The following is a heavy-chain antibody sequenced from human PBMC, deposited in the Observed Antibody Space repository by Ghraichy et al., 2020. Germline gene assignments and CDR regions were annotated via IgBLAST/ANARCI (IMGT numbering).Heavy chain of an antibody. Sequence: GESLNISCAASGFTFSSYAMSWVRQAPGKGLEWVSAISGSGGSTYYADSVKGRFTISRDNSKNTLYLQMNSLRAEDTAVYYCAKDPSITILFYYFDYWGQGTLVTVSS. CDR2: ISGSGGST. CDR1: GFTFSSYA. J-gene: IGHJ4*02. V-gene: IGHV3-23*01. D-gene: IGHD3-3*01. CDR3: AKDPSITILFYYFDY.